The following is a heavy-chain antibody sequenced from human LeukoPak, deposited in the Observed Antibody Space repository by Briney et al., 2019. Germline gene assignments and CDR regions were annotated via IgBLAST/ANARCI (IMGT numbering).Heavy chain of an antibody. CDR1: GGSISSYY. J-gene: IGHJ4*02. D-gene: IGHD4-11*01. CDR2: IFTSGST. Sequence: SETLSLTCTVSGGSISSYYWSWIRQPAGKGLEWIGRIFTSGSTNYNPSPKSRVTMSVDTSKNQFSLKLSSVTAADTAVYYCARDMSVNVYSPYFDYWGQGTLVTVSS. CDR3: ARDMSVNVYSPYFDY. V-gene: IGHV4-4*07.